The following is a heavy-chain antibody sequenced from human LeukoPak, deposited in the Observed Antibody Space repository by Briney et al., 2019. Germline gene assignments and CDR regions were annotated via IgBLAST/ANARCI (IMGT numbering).Heavy chain of an antibody. D-gene: IGHD2-15*01. V-gene: IGHV3-43*01. CDR2: ISWDGGST. CDR1: GFTFDDYA. J-gene: IGHJ6*03. CDR3: AKDSGGSGDYYYYYYMDV. Sequence: GGSLRLSCAASGFTFDDYAMHWVRQAPGKRLEWVSLISWDGGSTYYADSVKGRFTISRDNSKNSLYLQMNSLRTEDTALYYCAKDSGGSGDYYYYYYMDVWGKGTTVTISS.